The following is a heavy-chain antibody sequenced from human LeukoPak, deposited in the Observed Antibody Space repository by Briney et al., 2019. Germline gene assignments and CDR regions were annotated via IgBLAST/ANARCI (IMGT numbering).Heavy chain of an antibody. Sequence: SQTLSLTCTVSGGSISSGSHYWSWIRQPAGKGLEWIGRIYTSGSTNYNPSLKSRVTISVDTSKNQFSLKLSSVTAADTAVYYCAREDYYDSSGYYSLFCFDYWGQGTLVTVSS. V-gene: IGHV4-61*02. CDR3: AREDYYDSSGYYSLFCFDY. CDR2: IYTSGST. D-gene: IGHD3-22*01. J-gene: IGHJ4*02. CDR1: GGSISSGSHY.